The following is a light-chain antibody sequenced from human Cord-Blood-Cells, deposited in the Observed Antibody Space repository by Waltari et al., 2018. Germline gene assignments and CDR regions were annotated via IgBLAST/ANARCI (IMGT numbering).Light chain of an antibody. Sequence: QSALTQPASVSGSPGQSLTISCTGTSSDVGGYNYVSWYQQHPGKAPKLMMYDVSNRPSGVSNRFSGSKSGNTASLTLSGLQAEDEADYYCSSYTSSSTAVFGGGTQLTFL. CDR3: SSYTSSSTAV. CDR1: SSDVGGYNY. CDR2: DVS. V-gene: IGLV2-14*01. J-gene: IGLJ7*01.